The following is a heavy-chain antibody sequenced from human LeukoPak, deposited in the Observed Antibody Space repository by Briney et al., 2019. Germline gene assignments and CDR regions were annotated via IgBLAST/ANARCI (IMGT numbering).Heavy chain of an antibody. CDR1: GGTFSSYA. CDR2: IIPIFGTA. V-gene: IGHV1-69*05. CDR3: ARGAPGGELLDYYYYYMDV. J-gene: IGHJ6*03. D-gene: IGHD1-26*01. Sequence: SVKVSCKASGGTFSSYAISWVRQAPGQGLEWMGGIIPIFGTANYAQKFQGRVTITTDESTSTAYMELSSLRSEDTAVYYCARGAPGGELLDYYYYYMDVWGKGTTVTVSS.